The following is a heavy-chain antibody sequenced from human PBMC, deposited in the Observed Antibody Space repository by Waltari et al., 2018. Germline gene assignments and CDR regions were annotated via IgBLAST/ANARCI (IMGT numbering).Heavy chain of an antibody. D-gene: IGHD2-2*01. CDR1: GFTFSSYA. J-gene: IGHJ1*01. V-gene: IGHV3-23*01. CDR2: ISGSGGST. CDR3: AKSPTDSSTSRYPEYFQH. Sequence: EVQLLESGGGLVQPGGSLRLSCAASGFTFSSYAMSWVRQAPGQGLEWVSAISGSGGSTYYADSVKGRFTISRDNSKNTLYLQMNSLRAEDTAVYYCAKSPTDSSTSRYPEYFQHWGQGTLVTVSS.